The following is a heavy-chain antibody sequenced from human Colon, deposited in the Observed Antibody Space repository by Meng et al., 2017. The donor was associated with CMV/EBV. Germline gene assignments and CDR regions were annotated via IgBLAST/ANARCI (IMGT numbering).Heavy chain of an antibody. V-gene: IGHV3-74*03. CDR3: ARDGSIVGAH. CDR1: GFTFSTYW. CDR2: INSDGRST. D-gene: IGHD1-26*01. Sequence: GESLKISCAASGFTFSTYWMHWVRQVPGKGLVWVARINSDGRSTEYADSVKGRFTISRDNAKNSLYLQMNSLRAEDTAVYYCARDGSIVGAHWGQGTLVTVSS. J-gene: IGHJ4*02.